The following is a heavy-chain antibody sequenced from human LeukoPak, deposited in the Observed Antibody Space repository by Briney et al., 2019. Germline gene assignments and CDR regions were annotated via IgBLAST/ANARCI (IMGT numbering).Heavy chain of an antibody. CDR3: ARAVGVTDY. CDR1: GFTFSNYW. D-gene: IGHD1-26*01. CDR2: INTDGSIT. J-gene: IGHJ4*02. Sequence: GSLRLSCAASGFTFSNYWMHWVRQAPGKGLVWVSRINTDGSITTYADSVKGRFTISRDNAKNTLYLHMNSLRAEDTAVYYCARAVGVTDYWGQGTLVTVSS. V-gene: IGHV3-74*01.